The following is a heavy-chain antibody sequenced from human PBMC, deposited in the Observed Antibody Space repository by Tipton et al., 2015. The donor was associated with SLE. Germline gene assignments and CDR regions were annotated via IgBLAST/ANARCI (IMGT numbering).Heavy chain of an antibody. CDR2: INHSGST. CDR1: GGSFSGYY. D-gene: IGHD2-2*01. V-gene: IGHV4-34*01. J-gene: IGHJ4*02. Sequence: TLSLTCAVYGGSFSGYYWSWIRQPPGKGLEWIGEINHSGSTNYNPSLKSRVTISVDTSKNQFSLKLSSVTAADTAVYYCARIWVVPAAPLDYWGQGTLVTVSS. CDR3: ARIWVVPAAPLDY.